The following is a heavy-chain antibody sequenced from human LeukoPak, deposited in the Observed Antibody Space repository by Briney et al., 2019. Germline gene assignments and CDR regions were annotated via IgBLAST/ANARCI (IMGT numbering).Heavy chain of an antibody. Sequence: GRSLRLSCAASGFTFDDYAMHWVRQAPGKGLEWVSGISWNSGSIGYADSVKGRFTISRDNAKNSLYLQMNSLRAEDTALYYCANLPVGSAAGRLYYYYGMDVWGQGTTVTVSS. CDR2: ISWNSGSI. CDR1: GFTFDDYA. D-gene: IGHD6-13*01. V-gene: IGHV3-9*01. CDR3: ANLPVGSAAGRLYYYYGMDV. J-gene: IGHJ6*02.